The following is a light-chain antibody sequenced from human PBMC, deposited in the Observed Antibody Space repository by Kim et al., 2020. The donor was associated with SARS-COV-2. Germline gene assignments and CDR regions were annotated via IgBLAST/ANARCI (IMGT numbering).Light chain of an antibody. CDR1: RTNIGSNV. J-gene: IGLJ3*02. Sequence: GTRAPISCSGGRTNIGSNVVNWYHQLPGTAPKLLIYSNDYRPSGVPDRFSGSKSGTSASLDISGLQSEDEADYYCAAWDDSLNGSVFGGGTQLTVL. CDR2: SND. CDR3: AAWDDSLNGSV. V-gene: IGLV1-44*01.